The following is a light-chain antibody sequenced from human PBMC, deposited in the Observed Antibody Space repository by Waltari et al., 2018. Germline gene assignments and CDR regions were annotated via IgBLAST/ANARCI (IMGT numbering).Light chain of an antibody. Sequence: IVMTQSPDSLAVSLGERATINCKSSQSVLYSSNTKNYLAWYQQKPGQTPKLLIYGASSRQTGVPYRFSGSGSGTDFTLTISSLQAEDVAVYYCQQYNSTPLTFGGGTKVEIK. J-gene: IGKJ4*01. V-gene: IGKV4-1*01. CDR3: QQYNSTPLT. CDR1: QSVLYSSNTKNY. CDR2: GAS.